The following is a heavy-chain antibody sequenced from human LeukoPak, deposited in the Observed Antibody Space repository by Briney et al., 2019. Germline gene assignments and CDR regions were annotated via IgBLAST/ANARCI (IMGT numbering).Heavy chain of an antibody. D-gene: IGHD2-2*01. CDR1: GFTFSSYS. Sequence: GGSLRLSCAASGFTFSSYSMNWVRQVPGKGLEWVSSISSSSSYIYYADSVKGRFTISRDNAKNSLYLQMNSLRAEDTAVYYCARDRHVVPRGNYFDYWGQGTLVTVSS. J-gene: IGHJ4*02. CDR2: ISSSSSYI. V-gene: IGHV3-21*01. CDR3: ARDRHVVPRGNYFDY.